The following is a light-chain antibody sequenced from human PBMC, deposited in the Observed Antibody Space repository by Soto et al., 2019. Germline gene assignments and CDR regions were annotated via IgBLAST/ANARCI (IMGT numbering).Light chain of an antibody. J-gene: IGKJ1*01. CDR3: QQYNIWPGT. CDR1: QSVSSD. V-gene: IGKV3D-15*01. Sequence: EIVMTQSPATLSVSPGERATLSCRASQSVSSDLAWYQQKPGQAPRLLIYGPSTRATGIPARFGGSGSGTDFTLTISSLQSEDFAVYYCQQYNIWPGTFGQGTQVEI. CDR2: GPS.